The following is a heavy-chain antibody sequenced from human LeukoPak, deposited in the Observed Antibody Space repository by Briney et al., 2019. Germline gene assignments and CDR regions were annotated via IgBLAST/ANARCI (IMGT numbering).Heavy chain of an antibody. CDR2: ISAYNGNT. Sequence: ASVKVSCTASGYTFTSYGISWVRQAPGQGLEWMGWISAYNGNTNYAQKLQGRVTMTTDTSTSTAYMELRSLRSDDTAVYYCARDRSGWLNYSYFDYWGQGTLVTVSS. CDR3: ARDRSGWLNYSYFDY. D-gene: IGHD5-24*01. V-gene: IGHV1-18*01. J-gene: IGHJ4*02. CDR1: GYTFTSYG.